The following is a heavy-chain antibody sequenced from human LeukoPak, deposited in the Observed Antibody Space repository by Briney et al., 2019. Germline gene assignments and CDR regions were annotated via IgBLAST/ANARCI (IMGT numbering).Heavy chain of an antibody. Sequence: PGGSLRLSCAASGFTFSSYEMNWVRQAPGKGLEWVSAITASGGSTYYADSVKGRFTMSRDNSKNTLYLQMNSLRAEDTAVYYCAKDQYYGSGSYFDYWGQGTLVTVSS. CDR2: ITASGGST. V-gene: IGHV3-23*01. CDR3: AKDQYYGSGSYFDY. J-gene: IGHJ4*02. CDR1: GFTFSSYE. D-gene: IGHD3-10*01.